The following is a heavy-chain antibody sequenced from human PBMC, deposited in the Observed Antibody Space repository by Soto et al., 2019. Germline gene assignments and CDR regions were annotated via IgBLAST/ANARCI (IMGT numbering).Heavy chain of an antibody. D-gene: IGHD6-19*01. J-gene: IGHJ5*02. CDR2: FFIGGNT. CDR3: ARVRDSSGWYRWFDP. Sequence: SETLSLTCTVSGGSISSSTYYWGWMRQPPGKGLEWIASFFIGGNTYYNPSLKSRVTISVDTSKNQFSLKLSSVTAADTAVYYCARVRDSSGWYRWFDPWGQGTLVTVSS. V-gene: IGHV4-39*07. CDR1: GGSISSSTYY.